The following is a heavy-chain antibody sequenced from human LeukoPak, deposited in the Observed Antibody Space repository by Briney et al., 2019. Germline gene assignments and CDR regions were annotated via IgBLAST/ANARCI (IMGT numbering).Heavy chain of an antibody. CDR3: ARHTYVSSGYYFYFDY. D-gene: IGHD3-22*01. V-gene: IGHV4-59*08. CDR1: GGSISSYY. J-gene: IGHJ4*02. CDR2: IYYSGNT. Sequence: PSETLSLTCTVSGGSISSYYWSWIRQPPGKGLEWIGYIYYSGNTNYNPSLKSRVTISVDTSKHQFSLKLSSVTAADTAVYYCARHTYVSSGYYFYFDYWGQGTLVTVSS.